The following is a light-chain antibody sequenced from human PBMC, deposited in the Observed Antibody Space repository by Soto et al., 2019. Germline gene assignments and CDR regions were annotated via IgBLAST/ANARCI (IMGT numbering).Light chain of an antibody. J-gene: IGKJ2*01. Sequence: EIVLTQSPGTLSLSPGERATLSCRASQSVSSSYLAWYQQKPGQAPRLLIYGASSRATGIPDRFSGSGSGTDFTLTISRLEPEDLAVYYCQQYGISPPYTFGQETKLEIK. CDR1: QSVSSSY. CDR2: GAS. V-gene: IGKV3-20*01. CDR3: QQYGISPPYT.